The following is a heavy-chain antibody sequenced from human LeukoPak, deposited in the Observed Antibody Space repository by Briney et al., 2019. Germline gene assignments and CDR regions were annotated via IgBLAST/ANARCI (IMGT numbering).Heavy chain of an antibody. V-gene: IGHV3-64D*06. Sequence: AGGSLRLSCSASGFSFSTHNMHRVRQAPGKGLEFVSGITSDGENTDYLDFVKGRFTITRDNSKNTLYLHMTSLRPEDTAVYFCVKGRYGTGWDFWGPGTLVIVSS. CDR1: GFSFSTHN. J-gene: IGHJ4*02. CDR2: ITSDGENT. CDR3: VKGRYGTGWDF. D-gene: IGHD3-10*01.